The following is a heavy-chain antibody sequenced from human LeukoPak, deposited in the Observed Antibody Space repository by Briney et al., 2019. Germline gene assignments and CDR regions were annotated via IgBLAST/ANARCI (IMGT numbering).Heavy chain of an antibody. CDR2: IRYDGSNK. J-gene: IGHJ4*02. D-gene: IGHD3-22*01. CDR3: ATTGRYYDSSGYLNY. Sequence: PGGSLRLSCAASGFTFSSYGMHRVRQAPGKGLEWVAFIRYDGSNKYYADSVKGRFTISRDNSKNTLYLQMNSLRAEDTAVYYCATTGRYYDSSGYLNYWGQGTLVTVSS. V-gene: IGHV3-30*02. CDR1: GFTFSSYG.